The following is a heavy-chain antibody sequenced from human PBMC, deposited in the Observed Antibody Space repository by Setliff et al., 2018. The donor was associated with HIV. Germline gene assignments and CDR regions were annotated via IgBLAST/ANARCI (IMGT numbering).Heavy chain of an antibody. Sequence: GGSLRLSCAASEFTFSSYGMHWVRQAPGKGLEWVAFIRYDGSNEYYTDSVKGRFTISRDNVKNSLYLQMNSLRAEDTAVYYCARDRYSGSSTDYWGQGTLVTVSS. J-gene: IGHJ4*02. CDR3: ARDRYSGSSTDY. CDR2: IRYDGSNE. D-gene: IGHD1-26*01. V-gene: IGHV3-30*02. CDR1: EFTFSSYG.